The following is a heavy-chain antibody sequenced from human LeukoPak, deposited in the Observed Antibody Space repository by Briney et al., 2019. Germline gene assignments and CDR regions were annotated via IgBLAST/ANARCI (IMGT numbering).Heavy chain of an antibody. D-gene: IGHD3-9*01. Sequence: GASVKVSCKASGYTFTGYYMHWVRQAPGQGLEWMGWINPNSGGTNYAQKLQGRVTMTTDTSTSTAYMELRSLRSDDTAVYYCARVVFDWLFFSYMDVWGKGTTVTISS. J-gene: IGHJ6*03. CDR1: GYTFTGYY. CDR3: ARVVFDWLFFSYMDV. CDR2: INPNSGGT. V-gene: IGHV1-2*02.